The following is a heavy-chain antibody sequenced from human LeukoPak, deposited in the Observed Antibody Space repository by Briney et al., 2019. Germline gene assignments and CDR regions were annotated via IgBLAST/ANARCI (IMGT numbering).Heavy chain of an antibody. D-gene: IGHD6-13*01. V-gene: IGHV4-30-2*01. CDR1: GGSISSGGYS. CDR3: AAQRAAASIDY. CDR2: IYHSGST. J-gene: IGHJ4*02. Sequence: SQTLSLTCAVSGGSISSGGYSWSWIRQPPGKGLEWIGYIYHSGSTYYNPSLKSRVTISVDRSKNQFSLKLSSVTAADTAMYYCAAQRAAASIDYWGQGTLVTVSS.